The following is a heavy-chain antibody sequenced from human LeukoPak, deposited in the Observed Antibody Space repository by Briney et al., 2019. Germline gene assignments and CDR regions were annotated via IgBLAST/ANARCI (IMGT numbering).Heavy chain of an antibody. J-gene: IGHJ5*02. Sequence: GGSLRLSCAASGFTFSSYSLNWVRQAPGKGLEWVSGISGSGDSIHFADSVKGRFTISRDNSKNTLYLQMNSLRAEDTAVYYCARTYSSGWYNGYDPWGQGTLVTVSS. CDR3: ARTYSSGWYNGYDP. CDR1: GFTFSSYS. CDR2: ISGSGDSI. V-gene: IGHV3-23*01. D-gene: IGHD6-19*01.